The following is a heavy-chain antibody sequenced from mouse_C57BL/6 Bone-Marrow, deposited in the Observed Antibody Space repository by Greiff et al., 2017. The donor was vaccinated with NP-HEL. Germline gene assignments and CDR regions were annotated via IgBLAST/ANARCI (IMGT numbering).Heavy chain of an antibody. CDR2: IDTANGNT. CDR3: SRMAPYDLFDY. V-gene: IGHV14-3*01. J-gene: IGHJ2*01. Sequence: EVKLLESVAELVRPGDSVKLSCTASGFNIKNTYMHWVKQRPEQGLEWIGRIDTANGNTKYAPKFQGKATLTADTSSNTHYLPLSSRSSEDTAIYYCSRMAPYDLFDYWGQGSTLTVSS. D-gene: IGHD2-3*01. CDR1: GFNIKNTY.